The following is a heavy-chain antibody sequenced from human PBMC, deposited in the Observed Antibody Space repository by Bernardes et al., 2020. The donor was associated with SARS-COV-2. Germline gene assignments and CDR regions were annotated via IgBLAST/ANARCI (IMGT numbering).Heavy chain of an antibody. CDR3: ARGASSTHMIVVVLGCV. D-gene: IGHD3-22*01. CDR1: GGSFSDYS. CDR2: ISHSGST. V-gene: IGHV4-34*01. J-gene: IGHJ3*01. Sequence: SETLSLTCAVYGGSFSDYSWGWIRQSPGKGLEWIGEISHSGSTKYNPSLKSRVTMSVDTSKNQFSLKLTSVTAADTAVYYCARGASSTHMIVVVLGCVWG.